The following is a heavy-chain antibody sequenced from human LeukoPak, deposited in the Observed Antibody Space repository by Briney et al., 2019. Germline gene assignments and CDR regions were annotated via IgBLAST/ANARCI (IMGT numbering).Heavy chain of an antibody. Sequence: ASVKVSCKASGYTFSGYYVHWVRQAPGQGLEWMGWISPKSGGTHYAPKFQGRVTMTRDTSISTVYMELSRLRSDDTAEYYCARVLVGAHPPHDYWGQGTLVTVS. CDR3: ARVLVGAHPPHDY. CDR1: GYTFSGYY. V-gene: IGHV1-2*02. J-gene: IGHJ4*02. CDR2: ISPKSGGT. D-gene: IGHD1-26*01.